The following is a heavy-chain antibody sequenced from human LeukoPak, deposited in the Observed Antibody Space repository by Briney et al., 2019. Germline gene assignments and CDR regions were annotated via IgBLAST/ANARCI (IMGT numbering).Heavy chain of an antibody. D-gene: IGHD3-22*01. CDR2: INPNSGGT. V-gene: IGHV1-2*02. J-gene: IGHJ1*01. CDR1: GYTFTGYF. CDR3: ARGGNEVVADAEYFQH. Sequence: ASVKVSCKASGYTFTGYFMHWVRQAPGQGLEWMGWINPNSGGTNYAQNFQGRVTMTRDMSTSTVHVELNSLRSEDTAVYYCARGGNEVVADAEYFQHWGQGTLVTVSS.